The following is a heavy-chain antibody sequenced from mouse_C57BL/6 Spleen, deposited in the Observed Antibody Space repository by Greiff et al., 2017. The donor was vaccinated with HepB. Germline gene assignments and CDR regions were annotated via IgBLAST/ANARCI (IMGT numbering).Heavy chain of an antibody. CDR3: ARTIYYYGKDWYFDV. J-gene: IGHJ1*03. V-gene: IGHV2-9-1*01. CDR1: GFSLTSYA. Sequence: VKLMESGPGLVAPSQSLSITCTVSGFSLTSYAISWVRQPPGKGLEWLGVIWTGGGTNYNSALKSRLSISKDNSKSQVFLKMNSLQTDDTARYYCARTIYYYGKDWYFDVWGTGTTVTVSS. CDR2: IWTGGGT. D-gene: IGHD1-1*01.